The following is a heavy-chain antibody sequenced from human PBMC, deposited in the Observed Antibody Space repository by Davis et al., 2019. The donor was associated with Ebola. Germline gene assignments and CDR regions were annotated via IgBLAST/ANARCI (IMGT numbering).Heavy chain of an antibody. V-gene: IGHV1-18*01. J-gene: IGHJ3*02. CDR1: GYTFTSYG. D-gene: IGHD6-13*01. CDR3: ARSEVTGAGLGDGFDI. CDR2: ISAYNGNT. Sequence: ASVKVSCKASGYTFTSYGISWVRQAPGQGLEWMGWISAYNGNTNYAQKLQGRVTMTTDTSTSTAYMELRSLRSDDTAVYYCARSEVTGAGLGDGFDIWGQGTMVTVSS.